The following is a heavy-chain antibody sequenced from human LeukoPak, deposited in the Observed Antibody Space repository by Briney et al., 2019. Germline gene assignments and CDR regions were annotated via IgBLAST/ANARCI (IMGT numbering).Heavy chain of an antibody. Sequence: GGSLRLSCAASGFTFSSYAMSWVRQAPGKGLEWVSAISGSGGSTYYADSVKGRFTISRDNSKNTPYLQMNSLRAEDTAVYYCANKLTGTLFDYWGQGTLVTVSS. D-gene: IGHD7-27*01. CDR3: ANKLTGTLFDY. J-gene: IGHJ4*02. V-gene: IGHV3-23*01. CDR2: ISGSGGST. CDR1: GFTFSSYA.